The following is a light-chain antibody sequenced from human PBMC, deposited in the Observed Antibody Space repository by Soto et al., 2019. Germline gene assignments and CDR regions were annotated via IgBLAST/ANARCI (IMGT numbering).Light chain of an antibody. CDR3: QQYYSTPLT. Sequence: DIVMTQSPDSLAVSLGERGTINCKSSQSVLYSSNNKNYLAWYQQKPGQPPKLLLYWASTRESGVPDRFSGSGSGTDFTLTISSLQAEDVALYYCQQYYSTPLTFGGGTKVDTK. J-gene: IGKJ4*01. V-gene: IGKV4-1*01. CDR1: QSVLYSSNNKNY. CDR2: WAS.